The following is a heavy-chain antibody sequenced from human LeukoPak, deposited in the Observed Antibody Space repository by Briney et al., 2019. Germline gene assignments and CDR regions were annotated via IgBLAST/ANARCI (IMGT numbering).Heavy chain of an antibody. Sequence: ASVKVSFKASGGTFNDYALNWVRQAPGQGLELMGAFIPILGAANTTQKFQGRVTRTTDTSTSTAYMELRSLRFDDAAVYYCARDRGYSSSWLGWGKGTTVTVSS. V-gene: IGHV1-69*10. D-gene: IGHD6-13*01. J-gene: IGHJ6*04. CDR2: FIPILGAA. CDR3: ARDRGYSSSWLG. CDR1: GGTFNDYA.